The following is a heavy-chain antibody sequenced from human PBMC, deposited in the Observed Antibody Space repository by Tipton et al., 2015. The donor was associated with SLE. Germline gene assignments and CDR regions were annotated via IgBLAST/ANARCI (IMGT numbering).Heavy chain of an antibody. V-gene: IGHV3-30*04. CDR2: ISYDGGNK. J-gene: IGHJ4*02. CDR3: ARDLSGWPIDY. CDR1: GFTFSNYA. D-gene: IGHD6-19*01. Sequence: LRLSCAASGFTFSNYAMHWVRQAPGKGLEWVAVISYDGGNKYYADSVKGRFTISRDNSKNTLYLQMNSLRAEDTAVYYCARDLSGWPIDYWGQGTLVTVSS.